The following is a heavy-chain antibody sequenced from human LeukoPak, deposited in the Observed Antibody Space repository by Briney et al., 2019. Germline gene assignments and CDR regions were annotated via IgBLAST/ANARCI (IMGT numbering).Heavy chain of an antibody. V-gene: IGHV1-69*13. CDR2: IIPIFGTA. Sequence: SVKVSCKASGGTFSSYAISWVRQAPGQGLEWMGGIIPIFGTANYAQKFQGRVTITADESTSTAYMELSSLRSEDTAVYYCALDSMVRGVNDYWGQGTLVTVSS. CDR1: GGTFSSYA. D-gene: IGHD3-10*01. J-gene: IGHJ4*02. CDR3: ALDSMVRGVNDY.